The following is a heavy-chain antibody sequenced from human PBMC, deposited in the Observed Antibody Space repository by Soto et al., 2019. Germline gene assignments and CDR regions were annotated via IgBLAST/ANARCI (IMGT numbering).Heavy chain of an antibody. V-gene: IGHV3-48*01. J-gene: IGHJ4*02. CDR2: INRDSTVI. CDR3: LNGDYY. CDR1: GFSFSTHY. Sequence: EEQLVESGGGLVQPGGSLRLSCAASGFSFSTHYMNWVRQTPGKGLEWVSCINRDSTVIKYADSVKGRFTISRDNARNSLSLQMYSLRAEDTAVYYCLNGDYYVGPGTLVTVSS. D-gene: IGHD3-16*01.